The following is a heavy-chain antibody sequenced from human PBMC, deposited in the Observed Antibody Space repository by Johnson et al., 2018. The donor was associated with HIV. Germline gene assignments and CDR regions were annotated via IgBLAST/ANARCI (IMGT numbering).Heavy chain of an antibody. V-gene: IGHV3-7*01. CDR1: GFTFSSYA. J-gene: IGHJ3*02. D-gene: IGHD3-22*01. CDR2: IKQDGSEK. CDR3: AKGDYYDTRAAFDI. Sequence: VQLVESGVGSVKPGGSLRFSCGASGFTFSSYAMHWVRQAPGKGLEWVANIKQDGSEKYYVDSVKGRFTISRDNSRNTLYLQIKSLRAGDTAVYYCAKGDYYDTRAAFDIWGQGTMVTVSS.